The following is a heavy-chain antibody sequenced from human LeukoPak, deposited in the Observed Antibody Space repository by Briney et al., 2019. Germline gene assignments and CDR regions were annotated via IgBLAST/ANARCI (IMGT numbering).Heavy chain of an antibody. D-gene: IGHD3-22*01. CDR2: IIPIFGTA. Sequence: SVKVSCKASGGTFSSYAISWVRQAPGQGLEWMGGIIPIFGTANYAQKFQGRVTITADESTSTAYMELRSLRSEDTAVYYCARNHLNYYDSSGYYFDYWGQGTLVTVSS. V-gene: IGHV1-69*13. J-gene: IGHJ4*02. CDR1: GGTFSSYA. CDR3: ARNHLNYYDSSGYYFDY.